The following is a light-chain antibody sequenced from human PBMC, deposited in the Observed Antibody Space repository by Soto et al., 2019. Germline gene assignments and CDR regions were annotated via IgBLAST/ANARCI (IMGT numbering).Light chain of an antibody. V-gene: IGKV3-20*01. CDR1: RTVIRNN. Sequence: EIVLTHSPDTLSLSPCERATLSCSASRTVIRNNLAWHQQKPGQTPRLLVYGASNRATGIPDRFSGSGSGTDFTLTISRLEPDDFAVYYCQQHGTSPITFGQGTRLEIK. CDR2: GAS. CDR3: QQHGTSPIT. J-gene: IGKJ5*01.